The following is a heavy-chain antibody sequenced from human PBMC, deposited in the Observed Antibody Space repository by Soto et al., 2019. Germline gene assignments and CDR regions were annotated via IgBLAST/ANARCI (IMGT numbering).Heavy chain of an antibody. V-gene: IGHV5-51*01. CDR3: ARLRGRITIFGVVPHSYGMDV. CDR1: GYSFTSYW. Sequence: PGESLKISCKGSGYSFTSYWIGWVRQMPGKGLEWMGIIYPGDSDTRYSPSFQGQVTISADKSISTAYLQWSSLKASDTAMYYCARLRGRITIFGVVPHSYGMDVWGQGTTVTVSS. J-gene: IGHJ6*02. CDR2: IYPGDSDT. D-gene: IGHD3-3*01.